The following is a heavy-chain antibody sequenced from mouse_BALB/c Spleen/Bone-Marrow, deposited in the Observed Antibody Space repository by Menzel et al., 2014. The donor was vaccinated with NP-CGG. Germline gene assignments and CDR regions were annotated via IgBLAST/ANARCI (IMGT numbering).Heavy chain of an antibody. Sequence: EVQLQESGGGLVQPGGSLRLSCATSGFTFTDYYMNWVRQPPGKALEWLGFIRNKANGYTTEYSASVKGRFTISRDNSQSILYLQMNTLRAEDSATYYCARDIGRLLLGYWGQGTTLTVSS. D-gene: IGHD2-3*01. CDR2: IRNKANGYTT. CDR3: ARDIGRLLLGY. V-gene: IGHV7-3*02. CDR1: GFTFTDYY. J-gene: IGHJ2*01.